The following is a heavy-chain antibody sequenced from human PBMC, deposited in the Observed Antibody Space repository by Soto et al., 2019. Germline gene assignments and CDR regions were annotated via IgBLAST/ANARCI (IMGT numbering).Heavy chain of an antibody. CDR2: ISYDGSNK. Sequence: QVQLVESGGGVVQPGRSLRLSCAASGFTFSSYAMHWVRQAPGKGLEWVAVISYDGSNKYYADSVKGRFTISRDNSKNTLYLQMNSLRDEDTAVYYCARAEIAARPGYFDLWGRGTLVTVSS. V-gene: IGHV3-30-3*01. D-gene: IGHD6-6*01. J-gene: IGHJ2*01. CDR1: GFTFSSYA. CDR3: ARAEIAARPGYFDL.